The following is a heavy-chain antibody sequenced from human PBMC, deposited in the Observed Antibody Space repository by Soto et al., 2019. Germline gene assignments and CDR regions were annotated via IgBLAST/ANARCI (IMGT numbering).Heavy chain of an antibody. D-gene: IGHD4-17*01. V-gene: IGHV4-30-2*01. CDR2: IYHSGST. Sequence: SETLSLTCAVSGGSISRGGYSWIWIRQPPGKGLEWIGYIYHSGSTYYNPSLKSRVTISVDRSKNQFSLKLSSVTAADTAVYYCARAHYGDYASLGYWGQGTLVTVSS. CDR1: GGSISRGGYS. CDR3: ARAHYGDYASLGY. J-gene: IGHJ4*02.